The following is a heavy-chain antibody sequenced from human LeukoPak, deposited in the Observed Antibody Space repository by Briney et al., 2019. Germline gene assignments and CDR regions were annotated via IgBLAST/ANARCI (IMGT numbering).Heavy chain of an antibody. J-gene: IGHJ4*02. D-gene: IGHD3-3*01. CDR1: GYTFTNYD. CDR3: ARAYYDFWSGYLDY. CDR2: INPNSGGT. V-gene: IGHV1-2*02. Sequence: GASVKVSCKASGYTFTNYDINWVRQAPGQGLEWMGWINPNSGGTNYAQKFQGRVTMTRDTSISTAYMELSRLRSDDTAVYYCARAYYDFWSGYLDYWGQGTLVTVSS.